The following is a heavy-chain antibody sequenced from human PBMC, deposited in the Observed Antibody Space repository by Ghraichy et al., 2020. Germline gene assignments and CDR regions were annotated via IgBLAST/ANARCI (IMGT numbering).Heavy chain of an antibody. CDR1: GFTFSSYG. Sequence: GESLNISCAASGFTFSSYGMHWVRQAPGKGLEWVAVIWYDGSNKYYADSVKGRFTISRDNSKNTLYLQMNSLRAEDTAVYYCARDLPGDTDYYMDVWGKGTTVTVSS. J-gene: IGHJ6*03. CDR2: IWYDGSNK. CDR3: ARDLPGDTDYYMDV. V-gene: IGHV3-33*01. D-gene: IGHD5-18*01.